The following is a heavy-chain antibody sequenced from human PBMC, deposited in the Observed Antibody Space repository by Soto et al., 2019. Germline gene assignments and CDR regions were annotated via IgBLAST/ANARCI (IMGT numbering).Heavy chain of an antibody. J-gene: IGHJ3*02. CDR3: AKAAGQQLLLVAAFDI. CDR1: GFTFSSYA. CDR2: FSGSGGGT. D-gene: IGHD6-13*01. Sequence: EVQLLESGEALVQPGGSLRLSCAASGFTFSSYAMSWVRQAPGKGLEWVSAFSGSGGGTYYADSVKGRFTISRDNSKNTLYLQMNSLRAEDTAVYYCAKAAGQQLLLVAAFDIWGQGTMVTVSS. V-gene: IGHV3-23*01.